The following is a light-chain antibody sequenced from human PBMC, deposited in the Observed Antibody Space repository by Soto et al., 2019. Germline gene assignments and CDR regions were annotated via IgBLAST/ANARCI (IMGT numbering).Light chain of an antibody. Sequence: QAVLSQPPSASGTPGQRVTISCSGRSSNIGSNIVNWYQQLPGTAHKLLIYTNDQRPSGVPDRFSGSKSGTSASLAISGLQSEDEADYYCSAWDASLNAILFGGGTKLTVL. J-gene: IGLJ2*01. CDR2: TND. V-gene: IGLV1-44*01. CDR3: SAWDASLNAIL. CDR1: SSNIGSNI.